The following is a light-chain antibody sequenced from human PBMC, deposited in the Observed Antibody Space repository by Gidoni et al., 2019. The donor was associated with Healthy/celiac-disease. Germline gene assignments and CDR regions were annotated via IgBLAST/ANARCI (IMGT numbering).Light chain of an antibody. V-gene: IGKV3-11*01. CDR3: QQRSNWPLT. CDR2: DAS. Sequence: EIVLTQSPATLSLSPGERATLSCRASQSVGSYLDWYQQKPGQAPRLLIYDASNRATGIPARFSGSGSGTDFTLTISSLEPEDFAVYYCQQRSNWPLTFGGXTKVEIK. CDR1: QSVGSY. J-gene: IGKJ4*01.